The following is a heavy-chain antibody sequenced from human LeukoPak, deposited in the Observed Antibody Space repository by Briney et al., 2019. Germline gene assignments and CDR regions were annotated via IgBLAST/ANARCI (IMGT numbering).Heavy chain of an antibody. Sequence: GGSLRLSCAASGLTFRNYGMHWVRQAPGKGLEWVAFIWYDGSNKYYVDSVKGRFTISRDNSKNTLFLQMSSLRVDDTAVYYCATDRSNSWVDYWGLGTLVTVAS. CDR1: GLTFRNYG. J-gene: IGHJ4*02. D-gene: IGHD6-19*01. V-gene: IGHV3-30*02. CDR2: IWYDGSNK. CDR3: ATDRSNSWVDY.